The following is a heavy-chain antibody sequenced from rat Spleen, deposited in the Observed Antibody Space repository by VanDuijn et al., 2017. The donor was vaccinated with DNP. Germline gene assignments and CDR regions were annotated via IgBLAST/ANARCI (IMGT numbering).Heavy chain of an antibody. Sequence: QVQLKESGPGLVQPSQTLSLTCTVSGFSLTSYGVSWVRQPPGKGLEWIAAISSGGSTYYNSALKSRLSISRDTSKSQVFLKMNSLQTEDTAIYFCTREIYYYSSFDYWGQGVMVTVSS. J-gene: IGHJ2*01. CDR3: TREIYYYSSFDY. D-gene: IGHD1-2*01. V-gene: IGHV2S12*01. CDR2: ISSGGST. CDR1: GFSLTSYG.